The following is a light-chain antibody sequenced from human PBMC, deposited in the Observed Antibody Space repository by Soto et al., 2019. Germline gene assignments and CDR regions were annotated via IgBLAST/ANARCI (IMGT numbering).Light chain of an antibody. CDR1: QSISSW. V-gene: IGKV1-5*03. CDR3: QQYSSFPWT. CDR2: KAS. Sequence: DIQMTQSPSTLSASVGDRVTISCRASQSISSWLAWYQQKPGKAPKLLIYKASNLESGVPSRFSGSGSGTEFTLTCSSLHVDDFATYYCQQYSSFPWTFGQGTRVEIK. J-gene: IGKJ1*01.